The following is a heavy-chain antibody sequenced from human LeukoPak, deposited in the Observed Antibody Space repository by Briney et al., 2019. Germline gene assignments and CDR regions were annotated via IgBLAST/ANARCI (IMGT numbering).Heavy chain of an antibody. CDR1: GGSISSYY. CDR3: ARIDSSGYTYRSYWYFDL. V-gene: IGHV4-4*07. J-gene: IGHJ2*01. D-gene: IGHD3-22*01. Sequence: SETLSLTCTVSGGSISSYYWSWIRQPAGKGLEWIGRIYTSGSTNYNPSLKSRVTMSVDTSKNQFSLKLSSVTAADTAVYYCARIDSSGYTYRSYWYFDLWGRGTLVTVSS. CDR2: IYTSGST.